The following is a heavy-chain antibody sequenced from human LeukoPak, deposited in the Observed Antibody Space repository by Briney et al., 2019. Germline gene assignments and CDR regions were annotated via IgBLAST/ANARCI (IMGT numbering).Heavy chain of an antibody. CDR1: GDSVSSNSAA. J-gene: IGHJ3*02. D-gene: IGHD3-10*01. CDR3: ARGGSGGRAFDI. CDR2: TYYRSKWFN. V-gene: IGHV6-1*01. Sequence: SQTLSLTCAISGDSVSSNSAAWNWIRQSPSRGLECLGRTYYRSKWFNDYAVSVKSRIIIDPDTSKNQFSLPLNSVTPEDTAVYYCARGGSGGRAFDIWGQGTMVTVSS.